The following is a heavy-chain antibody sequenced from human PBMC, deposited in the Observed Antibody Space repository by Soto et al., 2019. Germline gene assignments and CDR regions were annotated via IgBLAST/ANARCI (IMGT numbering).Heavy chain of an antibody. D-gene: IGHD1-20*01. CDR1: GFFLSNNW. Sequence: QVQRVESGGVWVKPGESLRLSCIGYGFFLSNNWMTRIRQAPCKGLAWVSYNSASGDYTIYADSRKGLFTISRDNARNSLWLQINSLAAEDSAVYYCARSSVWRQVGVYNYGLDVWGQGTTVIVSS. V-gene: IGHV3-11*06. CDR2: NSASGDYT. CDR3: ARSSVWRQVGVYNYGLDV. J-gene: IGHJ6*02.